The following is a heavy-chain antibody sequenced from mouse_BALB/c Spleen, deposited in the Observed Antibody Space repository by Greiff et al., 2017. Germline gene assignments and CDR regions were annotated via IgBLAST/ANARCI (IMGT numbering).Heavy chain of an antibody. D-gene: IGHD1-3*01. CDR1: GFSLTGYG. V-gene: IGHV2-6-7*01. CDR2: IWGDGST. J-gene: IGHJ4*01. CDR3: ARSPKNGYPDYYYAMDY. Sequence: QVQLKESGPGLVAPSQSLSITCTVSGFSLTGYGVNWVRQPPGKGLEWLGMIWGDGSTDYNSALKSRLSISKDNSKSQVFLKMNSLQTDDTARYYCARSPKNGYPDYYYAMDYWGQGTSVTVSS.